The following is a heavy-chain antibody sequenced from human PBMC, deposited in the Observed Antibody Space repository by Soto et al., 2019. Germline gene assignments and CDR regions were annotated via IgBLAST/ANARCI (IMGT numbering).Heavy chain of an antibody. D-gene: IGHD6-19*01. J-gene: IGHJ4*02. Sequence: GGSLRLSCAASGSIFGGYGMHWVRQAPGKGLEWVAGIRFDGSNENYADSAKGRFTISRDNSKNTLYLQMNSLSAEDTAVYYCAKDPEGKGYSSGWSDFDYWGQGTLVTVSS. CDR1: GSIFGGYG. CDR3: AKDPEGKGYSSGWSDFDY. V-gene: IGHV3-30*02. CDR2: IRFDGSNE.